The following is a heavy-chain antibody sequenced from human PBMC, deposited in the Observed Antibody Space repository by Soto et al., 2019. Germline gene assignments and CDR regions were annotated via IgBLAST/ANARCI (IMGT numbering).Heavy chain of an antibody. D-gene: IGHD3-10*01. Sequence: PGGSLRLSCAASGFTFSNAWMNWVRQAPGKGLEWVGRIKSKTDGGTTDYAAPVKGRFNISRDDSKNTLYLQMNSLKTVDTAVYYFTTVPPGYYGSGSYGEYAFDFWGQGTMVTVSS. CDR3: TTVPPGYYGSGSYGEYAFDF. V-gene: IGHV3-15*07. CDR1: GFTFSNAW. J-gene: IGHJ3*01. CDR2: IKSKTDGGTT.